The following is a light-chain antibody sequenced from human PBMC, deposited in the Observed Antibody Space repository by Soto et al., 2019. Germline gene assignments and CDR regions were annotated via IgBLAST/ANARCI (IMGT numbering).Light chain of an antibody. J-gene: IGLJ3*02. V-gene: IGLV1-40*01. CDR3: QSYDSSRGGGV. Sequence: QSVLTQPPSVSGAPGQRVTISCTGSSSNIGAGYDVHWYQQLPGTAPKLLIYGNSNRPSGVPDRFSGSKSGTSASLAITGLRAEDGADYYCQSYDSSRGGGVFGGGTKVTVL. CDR1: SSNIGAGYD. CDR2: GNS.